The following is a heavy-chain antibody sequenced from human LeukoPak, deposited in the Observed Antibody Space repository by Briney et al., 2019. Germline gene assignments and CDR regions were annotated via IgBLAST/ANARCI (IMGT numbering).Heavy chain of an antibody. CDR1: GFTFSSYE. CDR2: ISSSGSNI. J-gene: IGHJ6*04. V-gene: IGHV3-48*03. Sequence: GGSLRLSCAASGFTFSSYEMKWVRQAPGEGLEGVSYISSSGSNIYYADSVKGRFTISRDNAKNSLYLQMNSLRAEDTAVYYCAELGITMIGGVWGKGTTVTISS. CDR3: AELGITMIGGV. D-gene: IGHD3-10*02.